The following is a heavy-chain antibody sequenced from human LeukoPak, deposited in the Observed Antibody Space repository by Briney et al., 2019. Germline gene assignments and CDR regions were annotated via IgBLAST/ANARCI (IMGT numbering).Heavy chain of an antibody. V-gene: IGHV4-34*01. J-gene: IGHJ4*02. CDR1: GGSINSYY. CDR2: INHSGST. CDR3: ARGVPFDY. Sequence: PSETLSLTCTVSGGSINSYYWSWIRQPPGKGLEWIGEINHSGSTNYNPSLKSRVTISVDTSKNQFSLKLSSVTAADTAVYYCARGVPFDYWGQGTLVTVSS.